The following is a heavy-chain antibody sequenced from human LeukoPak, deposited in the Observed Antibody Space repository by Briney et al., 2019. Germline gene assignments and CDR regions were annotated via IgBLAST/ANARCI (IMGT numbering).Heavy chain of an antibody. V-gene: IGHV1-69*05. Sequence: SVKVSCKASGGTFSSYAISWVRQAPGHGLEWMGGIIPIFGTANYSQMFQGRVTLTTDVSTSTAYMELSSLRPEDTALYYCANTRPTMTVPAAIEAKEQAVHYYYYYYMDVWDKG. CDR1: GGTFSSYA. D-gene: IGHD2-2*01. CDR2: IIPIFGTA. J-gene: IGHJ6*03. CDR3: ANTRPTMTVPAAIEAKEQAVHYYYYYYMDV.